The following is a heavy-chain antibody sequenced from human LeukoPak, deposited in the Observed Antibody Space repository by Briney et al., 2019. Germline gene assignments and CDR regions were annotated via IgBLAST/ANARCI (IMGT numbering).Heavy chain of an antibody. CDR2: IYYSGST. CDR3: ARDFGDSSSPDAFDI. Sequence: MASQTLSLTCTVSGGSVSSGTYYWSWIRQPPGKGLEWIGYIYYSGSTNYNPSLKSRVTISVDTSKNQFSLKLSSVTAADTAVYYCARDFGDSSSPDAFDIWGQGTMVTVSS. CDR1: GGSVSSGTYY. J-gene: IGHJ3*02. V-gene: IGHV4-61*01. D-gene: IGHD6-6*01.